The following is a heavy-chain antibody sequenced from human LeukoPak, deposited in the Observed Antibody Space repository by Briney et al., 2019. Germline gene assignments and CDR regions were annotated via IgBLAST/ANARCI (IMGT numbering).Heavy chain of an antibody. Sequence: GGSLRLSCAASGFTFRNYAMSWVRQAPGKGLEWVSAISGSGGSTYYADSVKGRFTISRDNSKNTLYLQMNSLRAEDTAVYYCANGRYSYGFLSYWGQGTLVTVSS. CDR2: ISGSGGST. CDR3: ANGRYSYGFLSY. CDR1: GFTFRNYA. D-gene: IGHD5-18*01. V-gene: IGHV3-23*01. J-gene: IGHJ4*02.